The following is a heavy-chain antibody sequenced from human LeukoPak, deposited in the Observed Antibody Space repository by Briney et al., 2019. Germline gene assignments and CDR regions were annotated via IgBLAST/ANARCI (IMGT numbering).Heavy chain of an antibody. CDR3: AKGEGYYYDSSGYYFDY. CDR2: ISSSSSTI. CDR1: GFTFSSYS. V-gene: IGHV3-48*01. D-gene: IGHD3-22*01. Sequence: GGSLRLSCAASGFTFSSYSMNWVRQAPGKGLEWVSYISSSSSTIYYADSVKGRFTISRDNSKNTLYLQMNSLRAEDTAVYYCAKGEGYYYDSSGYYFDYWGQGTLVTVSS. J-gene: IGHJ4*02.